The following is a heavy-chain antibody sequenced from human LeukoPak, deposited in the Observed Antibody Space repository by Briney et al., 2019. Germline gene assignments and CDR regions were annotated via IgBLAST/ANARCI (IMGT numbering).Heavy chain of an antibody. CDR3: AKGTLLYKDIVVVVAATSSDAFDI. Sequence: PSETLSLTCAVYGGSFSGYYWSWIRQPPGKGLEWIGEINHSGSTNYNPSLKSRVTISVDTSKNQFSLKLSSVTAEDTAVYYCAKGTLLYKDIVVVVAATSSDAFDIWGQGTMVTVSS. J-gene: IGHJ3*02. D-gene: IGHD2-15*01. CDR2: INHSGST. CDR1: GGSFSGYY. V-gene: IGHV4-34*01.